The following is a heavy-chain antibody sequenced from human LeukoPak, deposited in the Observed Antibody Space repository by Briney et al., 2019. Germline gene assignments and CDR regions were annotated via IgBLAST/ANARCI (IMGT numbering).Heavy chain of an antibody. CDR1: GGSISSSSYY. V-gene: IGHV4-39*07. CDR3: ARGSSGYGGP. D-gene: IGHD5-12*01. Sequence: PSETLSLTCTVSGGSISSSSYYWGWIRQPPGKGLEWIGSIYYSGSTYYNPSLKSRVTISVDTSKSQFSLKLSSVTAADTAVYYCARGSSGYGGPWGQGTLVTVSS. J-gene: IGHJ5*02. CDR2: IYYSGST.